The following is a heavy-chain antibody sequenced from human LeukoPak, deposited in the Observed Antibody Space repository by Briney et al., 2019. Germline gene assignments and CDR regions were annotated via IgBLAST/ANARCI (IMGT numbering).Heavy chain of an antibody. Sequence: PSETLSLTCTVSGGSISSSSYYWGWIRQPPGKGLEWIGSIYYSGSTYYNPSLKSRVTISVDTSKNQFSLKLSSVTAADTAVYYCASLRYCSGGSCRYPFYWHFDLWGRGTLVTVSS. CDR2: IYYSGST. CDR3: ASLRYCSGGSCRYPFYWHFDL. CDR1: GGSISSSSYY. J-gene: IGHJ2*01. V-gene: IGHV4-39*01. D-gene: IGHD2-15*01.